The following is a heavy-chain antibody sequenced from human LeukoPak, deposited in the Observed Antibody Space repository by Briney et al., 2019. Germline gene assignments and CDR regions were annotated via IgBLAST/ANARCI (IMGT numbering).Heavy chain of an antibody. CDR1: GVSIISSDYH. CDR2: ISYSGNT. D-gene: IGHD2-15*01. V-gene: IGHV4-39*01. CDR3: ARHCCSGPAKRVFDI. Sequence: TSETLSLTCTVSGVSIISSDYHWGWVRQPPGKGLEWIGTISYSGNTGYNPSLRSRVTISVDTSNNQFSLRLGSVTAADTAVYHCARHCCSGPAKRVFDIWGQGTMVTVSS. J-gene: IGHJ3*02.